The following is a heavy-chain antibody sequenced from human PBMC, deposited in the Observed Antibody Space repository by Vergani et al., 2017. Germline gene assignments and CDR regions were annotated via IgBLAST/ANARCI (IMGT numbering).Heavy chain of an antibody. CDR3: ARGGRIQLWSAIDY. D-gene: IGHD5-18*01. CDR1: GGTFSSYA. V-gene: IGHV1-69*06. CDR2: IIPIFGTA. J-gene: IGHJ4*02. Sequence: QVQLVQSGAEVKKPGSSVKVSCKASGGTFSSYAISWVRQAPGQGLEWMGGIIPIFGTANYALKFQGRVTITAEKSTSTAYMELSSLRSEDTAVYYCARGGRIQLWSAIDYWGQGTLVTVSS.